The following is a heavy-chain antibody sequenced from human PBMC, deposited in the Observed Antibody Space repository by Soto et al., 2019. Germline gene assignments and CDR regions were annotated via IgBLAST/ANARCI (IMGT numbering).Heavy chain of an antibody. V-gene: IGHV3-23*01. CDR3: ATVHNTSRSFDY. J-gene: IGHJ4*02. D-gene: IGHD1-20*01. Sequence: GGSLRLSCATSGFNFKNYGMSWVRQAPGKGLEWVSTTGATGRTTYYADSVKGRFTVSRDNSKNTLDLQMSNLRAEDTAVYYCATVHNTSRSFDYWGQGTLVTVSS. CDR1: GFNFKNYG. CDR2: TGATGRTT.